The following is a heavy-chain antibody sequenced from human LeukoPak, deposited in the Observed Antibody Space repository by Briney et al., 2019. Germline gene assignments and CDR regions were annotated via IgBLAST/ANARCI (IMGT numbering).Heavy chain of an antibody. Sequence: GGSLRLSRAASGFTFSSYEMNWVRQAPGKGLEWVSYISSSGSTIYYADSVKGRFTISRDNAKNSLYLQMNSLRAEDTAVYYCARDSGDGVMANWYFDLWGRGTLVTVSS. CDR3: ARDSGDGVMANWYFDL. CDR2: ISSSGSTI. V-gene: IGHV3-48*03. D-gene: IGHD4-17*01. CDR1: GFTFSSYE. J-gene: IGHJ2*01.